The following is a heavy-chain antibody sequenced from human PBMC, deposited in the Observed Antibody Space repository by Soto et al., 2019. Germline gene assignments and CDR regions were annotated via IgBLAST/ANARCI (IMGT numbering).Heavy chain of an antibody. D-gene: IGHD4-4*01. V-gene: IGHV4-34*01. CDR3: ARGWEDDSSAPGDWFDP. CDR2: INHSGST. Sequence: SETLSLTCAVYGGSFSGYYWSWIRQPPGKGLEWIGEINHSGSTNYNPSLKSRVTISVDTSKNQFSLKPSSVTAADTAVYYCARGWEDDSSAPGDWFDPWGQGTLVTVSS. J-gene: IGHJ5*02. CDR1: GGSFSGYY.